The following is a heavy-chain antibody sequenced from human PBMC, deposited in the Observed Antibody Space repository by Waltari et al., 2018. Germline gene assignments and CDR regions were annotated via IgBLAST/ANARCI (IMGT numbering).Heavy chain of an antibody. CDR2: IYSGGST. V-gene: IGHV3-53*01. Sequence: EVQLVESGGGLIQPGGSLRLSCAASGFTVSSNYMSWVRQAPGKGLEWVSVIYSGGSTYYADSVKGRFTISRDNSKNTLYLQMNSLRAEDTAVYYCARSSRGLYSGSYQIDYWGQGTLVTVSS. CDR3: ARSSRGLYSGSYQIDY. CDR1: GFTVSSNY. J-gene: IGHJ4*02. D-gene: IGHD1-26*01.